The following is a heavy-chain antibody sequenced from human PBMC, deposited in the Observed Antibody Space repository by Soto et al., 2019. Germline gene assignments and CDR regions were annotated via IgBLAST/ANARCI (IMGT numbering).Heavy chain of an antibody. J-gene: IGHJ4*02. Sequence: LSLTCTISGGSISVYYWSWIRQSPRQGLEWIGYVYDNGRPYYSPSLKGRVTISADTSKNQISLKLTSATAADTAVYYCARGVGSSPPRYWGRGTLVTVSS. D-gene: IGHD3-9*01. CDR2: VYDNGRP. CDR3: ARGVGSSPPRY. V-gene: IGHV4-59*01. CDR1: GGSISVYY.